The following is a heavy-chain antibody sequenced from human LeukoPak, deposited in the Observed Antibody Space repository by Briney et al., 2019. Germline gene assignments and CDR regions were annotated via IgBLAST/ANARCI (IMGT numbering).Heavy chain of an antibody. D-gene: IGHD6-6*01. J-gene: IGHJ6*02. V-gene: IGHV3-66*04. CDR3: ARPYSSTYRYGMDV. Sequence: PGGSLRLSCAASGFTVSSNYMSWVRQAPGKGLEWVSVIYSGGSTYYADSVKGRFTISRDNSKNTLYLQMNSLRAEDTAVYYCARPYSSTYRYGMDVWGQGTTVIVSS. CDR1: GFTVSSNY. CDR2: IYSGGST.